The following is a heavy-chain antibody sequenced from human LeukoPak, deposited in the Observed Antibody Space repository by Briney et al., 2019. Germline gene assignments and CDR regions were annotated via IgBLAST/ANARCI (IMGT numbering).Heavy chain of an antibody. J-gene: IGHJ4*02. CDR2: ISYDGSNK. V-gene: IGHV3-30*01. D-gene: IGHD5-12*01. CDR1: GFTFSSYA. Sequence: GGSLRLSCAASGFTFSSYAMHWVRQAPGKGLEWVAVISYDGSNKYYADSVKGRFTISSDNSKNTLYLQMNSLRAEDTAVYYCASQKGKWLRFAFDYWGQGTLVTVSS. CDR3: ASQKGKWLRFAFDY.